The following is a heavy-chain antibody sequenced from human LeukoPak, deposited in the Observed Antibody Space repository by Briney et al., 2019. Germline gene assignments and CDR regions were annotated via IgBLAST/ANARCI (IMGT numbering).Heavy chain of an antibody. CDR1: GFTFSSYW. J-gene: IGHJ4*02. Sequence: PGGSLRLSCAASGFTFSSYWMHWVRHAPGKGLEWVSAISGSGGSTYYADSVKGRFTISRDNSKNTLYLQMNSLRAEDTAVYYCAKELLGVIVVVTASLTFDYWGQGTLVTVSS. CDR2: ISGSGGST. D-gene: IGHD2-21*02. V-gene: IGHV3-23*01. CDR3: AKELLGVIVVVTASLTFDY.